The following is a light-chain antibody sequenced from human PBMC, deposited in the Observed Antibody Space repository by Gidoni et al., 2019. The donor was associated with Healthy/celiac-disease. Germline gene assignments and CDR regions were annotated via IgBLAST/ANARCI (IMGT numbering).Light chain of an antibody. J-gene: IGKJ5*01. Sequence: EIVLTQSPGTLSLSPGERATLSCRASQSVSSSYFAWYQQKPGQAPRLLIYCASSRAPGIPDRFSGSGSGTDFTLTISRLEPEDFAVYYCPQYGISPLVTFGQGTRLEIK. CDR3: PQYGISPLVT. CDR2: CAS. CDR1: QSVSSSY. V-gene: IGKV3-20*01.